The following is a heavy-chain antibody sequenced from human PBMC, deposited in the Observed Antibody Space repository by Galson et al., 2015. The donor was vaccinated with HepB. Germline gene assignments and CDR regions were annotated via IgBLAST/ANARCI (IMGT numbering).Heavy chain of an antibody. CDR3: ARDLVIPGEGQLGRGWFDP. J-gene: IGHJ5*02. CDR2: IIPIFGTA. V-gene: IGHV1-69*13. Sequence: SVKVSCKASGGTFSSYAISWVRQAPRQGLEWMGGIIPIFGTANYAQKFQGRVTITADESTSTAYMELSSLRSEDTAVYYCARDLVIPGEGQLGRGWFDPWGQGTLVTVSS. D-gene: IGHD6-6*01. CDR1: GGTFSSYA.